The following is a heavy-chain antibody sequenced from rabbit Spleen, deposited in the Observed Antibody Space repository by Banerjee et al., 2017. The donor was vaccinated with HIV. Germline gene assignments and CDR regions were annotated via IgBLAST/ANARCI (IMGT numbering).Heavy chain of an antibody. CDR1: GFSFSSNW. CDR3: PRNYVNAFDP. D-gene: IGHD1-1*01. V-gene: IGHV1S45*01. CDR2: IDTSNGDT. J-gene: IGHJ2*01. Sequence: LEESGGGLVKPGGTLTLTCTVSGFSFSSNWICWVRQAPGKGLEWIACIDTSNGDTDYANWPKCRFPISKASTTTVTLQMTSLTAANTATYFCPRNYVNAFDPWGQGTLVTVS.